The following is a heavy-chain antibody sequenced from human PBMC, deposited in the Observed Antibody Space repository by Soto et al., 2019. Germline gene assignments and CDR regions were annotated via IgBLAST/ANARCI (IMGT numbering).Heavy chain of an antibody. V-gene: IGHV3-23*01. Sequence: GGSLRLSCAASGFTFSTYAINWVRQAPGKGLEWVSAISGGGGSTYYADSVKGRFTISRDNSKNTLYLQMNSLRAEDAAVYYCAKVPAYDYVWGTYYYFDYWGQGTLVTVSS. J-gene: IGHJ4*02. D-gene: IGHD3-16*01. CDR1: GFTFSTYA. CDR3: AKVPAYDYVWGTYYYFDY. CDR2: ISGGGGST.